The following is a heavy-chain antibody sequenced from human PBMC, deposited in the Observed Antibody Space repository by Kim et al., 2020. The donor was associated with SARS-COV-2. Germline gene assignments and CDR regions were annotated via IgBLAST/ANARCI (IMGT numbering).Heavy chain of an antibody. J-gene: IGHJ6*02. Sequence: GGSLRLSCAASGFTFSSYGMHWVRQAPGKGLEWVAVISYDGSNKYYADSVKGRFTISRDNSKNTLYLQMNSLRAEDTAVYYCAKDGCGIQLWLRTGCYYYGMDVWGQGTTVTVSS. D-gene: IGHD5-18*01. CDR2: ISYDGSNK. CDR3: AKDGCGIQLWLRTGCYYYGMDV. CDR1: GFTFSSYG. V-gene: IGHV3-30*18.